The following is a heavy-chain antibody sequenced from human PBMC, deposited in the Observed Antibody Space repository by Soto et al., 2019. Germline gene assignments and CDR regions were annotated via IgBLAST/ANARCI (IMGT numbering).Heavy chain of an antibody. CDR2: IYNNETF. J-gene: IGHJ4*02. D-gene: IGHD6-19*01. Sequence: SETLSLTXSVSGASVSSGSFYWSWIRQPPGKGLEWIGFIYNNETFTYNPSLKSRVSLSVDTSKHQFSLKLSSVIAADTAVSYCARVPLRYSSSHNFDSWGQGALVTVSS. CDR1: GASVSSGSFY. V-gene: IGHV4-61*01. CDR3: ARVPLRYSSSHNFDS.